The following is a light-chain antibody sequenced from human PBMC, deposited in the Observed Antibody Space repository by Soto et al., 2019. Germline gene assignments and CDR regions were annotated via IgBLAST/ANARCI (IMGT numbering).Light chain of an antibody. CDR1: QSVSTW. J-gene: IGKJ1*01. Sequence: DIQMTQSPSTLSAFVGDRVMITCRASQSVSTWLAWYQQRPGKAPQLLIYDASSLDSGVPSRFSGSGSGTEFTLTISSLQPDDFATYYCQQYNSYSPWTFGQGTKVDIK. CDR2: DAS. CDR3: QQYNSYSPWT. V-gene: IGKV1-5*01.